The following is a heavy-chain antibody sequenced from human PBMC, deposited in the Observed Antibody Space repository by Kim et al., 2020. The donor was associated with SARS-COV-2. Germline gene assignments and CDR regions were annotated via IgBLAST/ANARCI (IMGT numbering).Heavy chain of an antibody. CDR2: IYYSGST. J-gene: IGHJ6*02. Sequence: SETLSLTCTVSGGSISSGGYYWSWIRQHPGKGLEWIGYIYYSGSTYYNPSLKSRVTISVDTSKNQFSLKLSSVTAADTAMYYCGRDGRILGYCSSTSCSPHAYYYGMDVWGQGTTVTVSS. CDR3: GRDGRILGYCSSTSCSPHAYYYGMDV. CDR1: GGSISSGGYY. D-gene: IGHD2-2*01. V-gene: IGHV4-31*03.